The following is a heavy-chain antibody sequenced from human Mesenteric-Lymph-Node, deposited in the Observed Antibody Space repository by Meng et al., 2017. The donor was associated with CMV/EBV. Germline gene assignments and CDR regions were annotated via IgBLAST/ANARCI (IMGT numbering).Heavy chain of an antibody. D-gene: IGHD3-22*01. Sequence: ASVKVSCKASGYTFTSYGISWVRQAPGQGLEWMGWISAYNGNTNYAQKLQGRVTMTTDTSTSTAYMELRSLRSDDTAVYYCARGFRYYYDSGTSPDFDIWGQGTMVTVSS. CDR3: ARGFRYYYDSGTSPDFDI. J-gene: IGHJ3*02. V-gene: IGHV1-18*01. CDR2: ISAYNGNT. CDR1: GYTFTSYG.